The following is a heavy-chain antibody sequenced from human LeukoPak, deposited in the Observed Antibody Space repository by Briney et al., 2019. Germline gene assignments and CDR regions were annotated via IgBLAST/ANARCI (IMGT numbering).Heavy chain of an antibody. CDR3: AKDLYGSGSYYFDY. CDR2: ISGSGGST. J-gene: IGHJ4*02. D-gene: IGHD3-10*01. CDR1: GFTFSSYA. V-gene: IGHV3-23*01. Sequence: GGSLRLSCAASGFTFSSYAMSWVRQAPGKGLEWVSAISGSGGSTYYADSVKGRFTISRDNSKNTQYLQMNSLRAEDTAVYYCAKDLYGSGSYYFDYWGQGTLVTVSS.